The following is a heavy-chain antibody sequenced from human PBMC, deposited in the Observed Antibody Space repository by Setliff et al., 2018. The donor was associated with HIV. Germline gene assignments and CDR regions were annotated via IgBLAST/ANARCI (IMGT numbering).Heavy chain of an antibody. CDR2: IKSKTDGETE. CDR3: TTAVAQNWYGSGNENY. J-gene: IGHJ4*02. V-gene: IGHV3-15*01. CDR1: AFTFSNAW. Sequence: GGSLRLSCAASAFTFSNAWMSWVRQAPGKGLEWVGRIKSKTDGETEDYAAPVKGRFTISRDDSRSTLYLQMNSLITEDTALYYCTTAVAQNWYGSGNENYWGQGTLVTVS. D-gene: IGHD3-10*01.